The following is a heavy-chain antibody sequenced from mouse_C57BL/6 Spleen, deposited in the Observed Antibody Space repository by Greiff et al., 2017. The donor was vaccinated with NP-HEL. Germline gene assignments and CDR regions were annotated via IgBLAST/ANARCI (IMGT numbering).Heavy chain of an antibody. CDR2: INPYNGDT. J-gene: IGHJ1*03. CDR3: ARITTVVADDWYFDV. D-gene: IGHD1-1*01. Sequence: EVKLQESGPELVKPGDSVKISCKASGYSFTGYFMNWVMQSHGKSLEWIGRINPYNGDTFYNQKFKGKATLTVDKSSSTAHMELRSLTSEDSAVYYCARITTVVADDWYFDVWGTGTTVTVSS. V-gene: IGHV1-20*01. CDR1: GYSFTGYF.